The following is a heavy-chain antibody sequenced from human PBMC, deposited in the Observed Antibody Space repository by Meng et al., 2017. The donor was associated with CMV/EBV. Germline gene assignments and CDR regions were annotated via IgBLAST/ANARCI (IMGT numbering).Heavy chain of an antibody. CDR3: ARGFTGVLLWFGESLGWFDP. D-gene: IGHD3-10*01. CDR1: GGSISSGDYY. Sequence: QVQLKDSGPGLVKPSQTLSLTCTVSGGSISSGDYYWSWIRQPPGKGLEWIGYIYYSGSTYYNPSLKSRVTISVDTSKNQFSLKLSSVTAADTAVYYCARGFTGVLLWFGESLGWFDPWGQGTLVTVSS. J-gene: IGHJ5*02. CDR2: IYYSGST. V-gene: IGHV4-30-4*08.